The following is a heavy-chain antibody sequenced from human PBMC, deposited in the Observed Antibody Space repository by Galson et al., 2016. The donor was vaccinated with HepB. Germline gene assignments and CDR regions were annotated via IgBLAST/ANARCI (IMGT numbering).Heavy chain of an antibody. J-gene: IGHJ6*02. CDR2: ISSSGSTI. CDR1: GFTFSDYY. D-gene: IGHD2-15*01. CDR3: ARERVLNQALHYYYGMDV. V-gene: IGHV3-11*01. Sequence: SLRLSCAASGFTFSDYYMSWIRQAPGKGLEWVSYISSSGSTIYYADSVKGRFTISRDNAKNSLYLQMNSLRAEDTAVYYCARERVLNQALHYYYGMDVWGQGTTVTVSS.